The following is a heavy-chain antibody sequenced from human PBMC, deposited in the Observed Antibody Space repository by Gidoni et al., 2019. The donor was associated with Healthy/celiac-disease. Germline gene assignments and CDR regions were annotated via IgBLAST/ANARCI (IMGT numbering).Heavy chain of an antibody. V-gene: IGHV3-21*01. Sequence: EVQLVESGGGLVKPGGSLRLSCAASGFTFSSYSMNWVRQAPGKGLEWVSSISSSSSYIYYADSVKGRFTISRDNAKNSLYLQMNSLRAEDTAVYYCARPPRVTMHWYFDLWGRGTLVTVSS. D-gene: IGHD5-18*01. CDR1: GFTFSSYS. CDR3: ARPPRVTMHWYFDL. CDR2: ISSSSSYI. J-gene: IGHJ2*01.